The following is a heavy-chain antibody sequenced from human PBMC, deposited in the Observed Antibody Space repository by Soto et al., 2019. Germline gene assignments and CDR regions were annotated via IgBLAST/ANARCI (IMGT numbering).Heavy chain of an antibody. Sequence: EVQLVESGGGLVQPGGSLRLSCAASGFTFSSYEMNWVRQAPGKGLEWVSYISSIGSTIHYADSVKGRFTISRDNAKNSLYLQMNRLRAEDTAVYHCARGWRFTFDYWGHGTLVTVSS. CDR2: ISSIGSTI. J-gene: IGHJ4*01. V-gene: IGHV3-48*03. CDR1: GFTFSSYE. D-gene: IGHD3-3*01. CDR3: ARGWRFTFDY.